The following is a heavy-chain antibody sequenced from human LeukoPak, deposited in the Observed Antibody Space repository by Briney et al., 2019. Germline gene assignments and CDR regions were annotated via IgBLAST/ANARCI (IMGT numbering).Heavy chain of an antibody. J-gene: IGHJ6*02. V-gene: IGHV3-21*01. CDR3: ARGGGSGISYGMDV. Sequence: GGSLRLSCAASGFNLSIYSMNWVRQAPGKGLEWVSCISSSSNYIYYADSVKGRFTISRDNAKNSLYLQMNSLRAEDTAVYYCARGGGSGISYGMDVWGQGTTVTVSS. CDR2: ISSSSNYI. CDR1: GFNLSIYS. D-gene: IGHD2-15*01.